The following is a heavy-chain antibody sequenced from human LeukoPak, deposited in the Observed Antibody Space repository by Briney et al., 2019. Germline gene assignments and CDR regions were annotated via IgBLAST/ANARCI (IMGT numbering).Heavy chain of an antibody. D-gene: IGHD6-13*01. J-gene: IGHJ3*02. Sequence: GGSLRLSCAASGFTFSNAYMSWVRQAPGKGLEWVARIKTKTDSGTTDYAAPVKGRFTISSADSKNTLSLQMNSLKPEDTAMYYCPTERHSSSWFDAFDTWGQGTMVTVSS. V-gene: IGHV3-15*01. CDR3: PTERHSSSWFDAFDT. CDR1: GFTFSNAY. CDR2: IKTKTDSGTT.